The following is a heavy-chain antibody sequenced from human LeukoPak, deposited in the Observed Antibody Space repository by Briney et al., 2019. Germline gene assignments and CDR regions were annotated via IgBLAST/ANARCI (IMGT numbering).Heavy chain of an antibody. Sequence: SETLSLTCKVSGYPIGLDYYWVWIRRAPGRGLQWIGGFHRGRIQYNSALKSRVTISIDSSKYQFSLRMRPVTAADTAFYFCARAPSSYESGNGYPNLGWLDPWGQGALVTVSS. V-gene: IGHV4-38-2*02. CDR1: GYPIGLDYY. D-gene: IGHD5-24*01. J-gene: IGHJ5*02. CDR3: ARAPSSYESGNGYPNLGWLDP. CDR2: FHRGRI.